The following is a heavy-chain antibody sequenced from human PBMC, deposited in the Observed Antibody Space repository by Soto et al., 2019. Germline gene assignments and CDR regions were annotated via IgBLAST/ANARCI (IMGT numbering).Heavy chain of an antibody. CDR1: GFTFSSYA. CDR2: SGDSGGIT. D-gene: IGHD6-19*01. CDR3: AKAYSSYSSGWAYHFDS. Sequence: GGSLRLSCAASGFTFSSYAMHWVRQAPGKGLEWVSGSGDSGGITYYADSVKGRFTISRDNSKNTLYLQMNSLRDEDTAVYYCAKAYSSYSSGWAYHFDSWGQGTLVTVSS. V-gene: IGHV3-23*01. J-gene: IGHJ4*02.